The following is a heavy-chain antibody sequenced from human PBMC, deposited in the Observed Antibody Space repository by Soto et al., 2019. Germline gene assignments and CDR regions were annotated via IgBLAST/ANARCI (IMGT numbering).Heavy chain of an antibody. CDR3: ARQHPLDSRVWYN. D-gene: IGHD6-19*01. CDR2: IYPRDSDV. V-gene: IGHV5-51*01. J-gene: IGHJ4*02. Sequence: PGESLKISCHGSGYSFTGYWIGWGRQMSGEGLEWVGSIYPRDSDVRYNPSFEGQVTVSADRSTTTAFLQWSSLMASDTAIYYCARQHPLDSRVWYNWGQGTLVTVSS. CDR1: GYSFTGYW.